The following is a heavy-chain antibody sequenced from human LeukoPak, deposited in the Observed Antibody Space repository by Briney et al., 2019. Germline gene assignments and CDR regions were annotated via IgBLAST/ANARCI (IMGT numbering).Heavy chain of an antibody. CDR1: GITFSNYD. J-gene: IGHJ6*02. CDR3: AKVKDYYYYAMDV. V-gene: IGHV3-23*01. CDR2: IRDSGGST. Sequence: GGSLRLSCAASGITFSNYDMSWVRQAPGKGLEWVSAIRDSGGSTYYADSVKGRFTISRDNSKNTLYLQMNSLRAEDTAIYYRAKVKDYYYYAMDVWGLGTTVTVSS.